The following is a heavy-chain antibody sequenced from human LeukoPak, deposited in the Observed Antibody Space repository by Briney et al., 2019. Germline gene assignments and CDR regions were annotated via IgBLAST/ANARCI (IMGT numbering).Heavy chain of an antibody. Sequence: PSYTLSLTCSVSGCSIISSKYYWVWMRQPPERGLEGMGSIYQSGRGSSYYNPSLKSRVSIYGDTSKNQFFLRLSSVSAADTAVYYCASTLRFLAYRRFDYWGQGTLVTVPS. D-gene: IGHD3-3*01. J-gene: IGHJ4*02. V-gene: IGHV4-39*01. CDR1: GCSIISSKYY. CDR2: IYQSGRGSS. CDR3: ASTLRFLAYRRFDY.